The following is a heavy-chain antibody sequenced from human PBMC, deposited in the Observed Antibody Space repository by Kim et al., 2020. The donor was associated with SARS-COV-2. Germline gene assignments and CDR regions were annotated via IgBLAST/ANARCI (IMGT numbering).Heavy chain of an antibody. J-gene: IGHJ5*02. CDR1: GFTFSSYG. V-gene: IGHV3-30*18. Sequence: GGSLRLSCAASGFTFSSYGMHWVRQAPGKGLEWVAVISYDGDNKYYGDSVRGRFTISRDNSKNTLYLQMNSLRVEDTAVYYCAKGLYSAHESTLDNWCDPWGQGTLVSVSS. CDR3: AKGLYSAHESTLDNWCDP. D-gene: IGHD5-12*01. CDR2: ISYDGDNK.